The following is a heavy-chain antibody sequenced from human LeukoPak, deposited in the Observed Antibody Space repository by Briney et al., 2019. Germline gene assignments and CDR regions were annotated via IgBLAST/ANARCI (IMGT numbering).Heavy chain of an antibody. V-gene: IGHV1-2*06. Sequence: XSXXTFXXXYMHWVRQAPGQGGEWMGRINPNSGGTNYAQKFQGRGTITRDTSISTAYMELSRLRSDDTAVYYCARTIVGATRHDYWGQGTLVTVSS. D-gene: IGHD1-26*01. CDR1: XXTFXXXY. J-gene: IGHJ4*02. CDR3: ARTIVGATRHDY. CDR2: INPNSGGT.